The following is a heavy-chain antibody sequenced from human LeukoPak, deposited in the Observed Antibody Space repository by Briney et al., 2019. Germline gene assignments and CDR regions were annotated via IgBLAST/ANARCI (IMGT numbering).Heavy chain of an antibody. D-gene: IGHD5-18*01. Sequence: GASVKVSCTVSGSSLTELSLYWVRQAPGKGLEWMGGFDVIDAKTFYAQKFQGRVTMTEDSSTDTAYMELSSLRPDDTAFYYCAAGRPYSLLDYWGQGTLLTVSS. CDR3: AAGRPYSLLDY. J-gene: IGHJ4*02. CDR1: GSSLTELS. V-gene: IGHV1-24*01. CDR2: FDVIDAKT.